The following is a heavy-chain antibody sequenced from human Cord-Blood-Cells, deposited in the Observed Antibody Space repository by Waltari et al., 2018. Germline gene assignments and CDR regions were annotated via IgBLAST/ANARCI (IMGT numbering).Heavy chain of an antibody. CDR2: INHSGST. Sequence: QVQLQQWGAGLLKPSETLSPTCAVYGGSFSGHYWIWIRPPPGKGLEWIGEINHSGSTNYNPSLKSRVTISVDTSKNQFSLKLSSVTAADTAVYYCARGELIAAAYYFDYWGQGTLVTVSS. J-gene: IGHJ4*02. CDR1: GGSFSGHY. V-gene: IGHV4-34*01. CDR3: ARGELIAAAYYFDY. D-gene: IGHD6-13*01.